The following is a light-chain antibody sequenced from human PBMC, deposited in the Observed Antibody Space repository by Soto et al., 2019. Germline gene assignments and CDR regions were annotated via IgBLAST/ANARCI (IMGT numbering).Light chain of an antibody. CDR3: QQSYYSWT. CDR2: ATS. Sequence: DIQLTQSPSSLSASAGDRVTIICRASQSISSYFNWYQQKPGKAPKLLIYATSSLESGVPSRFSGSGSGTDFTLTISSLQPEDFATYYCQQSYYSWTFGQGTKVDIK. CDR1: QSISSY. J-gene: IGKJ1*01. V-gene: IGKV1-39*01.